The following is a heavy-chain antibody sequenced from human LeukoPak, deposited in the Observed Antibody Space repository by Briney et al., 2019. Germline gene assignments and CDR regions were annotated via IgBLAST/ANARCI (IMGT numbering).Heavy chain of an antibody. CDR2: IYYSGTT. CDR1: GGSISNYY. V-gene: IGHV4-59*01. D-gene: IGHD3-3*01. Sequence: PSETLSLTCTVSGGSISNYYWSWIRQPPGKGLEWIGYIYYSGTTNYNPSLKSRFSISVDTSKNQFSLRLSSVTAADTAVYYCARDLRTIFGVVNSVWFDPWGQGTLVTVSS. CDR3: ARDLRTIFGVVNSVWFDP. J-gene: IGHJ5*02.